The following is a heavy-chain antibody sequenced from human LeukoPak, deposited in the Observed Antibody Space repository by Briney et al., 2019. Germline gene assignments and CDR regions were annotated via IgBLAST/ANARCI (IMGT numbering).Heavy chain of an antibody. V-gene: IGHV4-34*01. Sequence: PSETLSLTCAVYGGSFSGYYWSWIRQPPGKGLEWIGEINHSGSTNYNPSLKSRVTISVDTSKNQFSLKLSSVTAADTAVYYCARYTLRTVVTPYGWFDPWGQGTLVTVSS. D-gene: IGHD4-23*01. CDR2: INHSGST. CDR3: ARYTLRTVVTPYGWFDP. CDR1: GGSFSGYY. J-gene: IGHJ5*02.